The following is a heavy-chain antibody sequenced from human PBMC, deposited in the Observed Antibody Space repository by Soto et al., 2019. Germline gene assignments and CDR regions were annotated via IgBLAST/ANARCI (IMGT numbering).Heavy chain of an antibody. CDR3: AKDCPVSWNYHDLDY. CDR2: LTTGGATT. J-gene: IGHJ4*02. Sequence: EVHLLASGGGLVQPGGSLRLSCAASGFTFSSFAMTWVRQAPGKGLEWVSALTTGGATTYYIDSVKGRFTISRDNAKNTLYLQMNSLTAADTAVYFCAKDCPVSWNYHDLDYWGQVTLVTVSS. D-gene: IGHD1-7*01. CDR1: GFTFSSFA. V-gene: IGHV3-23*01.